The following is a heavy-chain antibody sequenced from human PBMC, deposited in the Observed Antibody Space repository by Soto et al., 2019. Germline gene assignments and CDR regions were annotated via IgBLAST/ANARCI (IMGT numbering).Heavy chain of an antibody. Sequence: EVQLLESGGDLVQPGGSLRLSCAVSRFTFSSYGMNWVRQAPGKGLEWVSSISDDGDSTYYADSVKGRFTISRDNSKNTLYLQMNSLRAEDTAVYYCAKRSGYQEAAYLDYWGQGNLVTVSS. V-gene: IGHV3-23*01. J-gene: IGHJ4*02. D-gene: IGHD5-12*01. CDR2: ISDDGDST. CDR3: AKRSGYQEAAYLDY. CDR1: RFTFSSYG.